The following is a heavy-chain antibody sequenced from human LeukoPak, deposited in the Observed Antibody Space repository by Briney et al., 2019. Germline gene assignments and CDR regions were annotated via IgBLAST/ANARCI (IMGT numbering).Heavy chain of an antibody. CDR2: ISSNGSTI. J-gene: IGHJ4*02. D-gene: IGHD4-17*01. CDR3: ARDTVTTSHFDY. Sequence: PGGSLRLSCAASGFTFSDYYMSWIRQAPGKGLEWVSYISSNGSTIYYADSVKGRFTISRDNAKNSLYLQMNSLRAEDTAVYYCARDTVTTSHFDYWGQGTLVTVSS. V-gene: IGHV3-11*01. CDR1: GFTFSDYY.